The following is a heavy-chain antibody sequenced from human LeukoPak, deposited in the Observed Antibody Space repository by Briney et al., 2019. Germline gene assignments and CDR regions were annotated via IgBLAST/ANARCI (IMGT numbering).Heavy chain of an antibody. Sequence: ASVKVPCKASGYTFTGYYMHWVRQAPGQGLEWMGWINPNSGGTNYAQKFQGRVTMTRDTSTSTAYMELRSLRSDDTAVYYCARDRSSGSFEDAFDIWGQGTMVTVSS. D-gene: IGHD1-26*01. CDR3: ARDRSSGSFEDAFDI. CDR2: INPNSGGT. J-gene: IGHJ3*02. CDR1: GYTFTGYY. V-gene: IGHV1-2*02.